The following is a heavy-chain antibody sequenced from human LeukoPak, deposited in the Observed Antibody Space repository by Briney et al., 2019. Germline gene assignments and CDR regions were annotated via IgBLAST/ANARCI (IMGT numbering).Heavy chain of an antibody. CDR1: GGSISSSSYY. J-gene: IGHJ3*02. V-gene: IGHV4-39*07. D-gene: IGHD6-25*01. CDR2: IYYSGST. CDR3: ARGPASSGRAFDI. Sequence: SETLSLTCTVSGGSISSSSYYWGWIRQPPGKGLEWIGSIYYSGSTNYNPSLKSRVTISVDKSKNQFSLKLSSVTAADTAVYYCARGPASSGRAFDIWGQGTMVTVSS.